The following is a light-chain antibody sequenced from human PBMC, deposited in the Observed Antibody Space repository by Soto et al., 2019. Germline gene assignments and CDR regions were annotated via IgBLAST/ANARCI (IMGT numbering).Light chain of an antibody. Sequence: DIQMTQSPSTLSASVGDRVTITCRASQSVSISLAWYQQKPGKAPKVLIYAASSLESGVPSRFSGNGSETEFTLTINSLQPDDFATYYCQQYSSGSFFGGGTKVDIK. CDR2: AAS. CDR3: QQYSSGSF. J-gene: IGKJ4*01. V-gene: IGKV1-5*01. CDR1: QSVSIS.